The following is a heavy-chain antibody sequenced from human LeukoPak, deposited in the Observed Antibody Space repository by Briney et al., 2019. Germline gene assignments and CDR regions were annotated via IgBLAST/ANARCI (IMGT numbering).Heavy chain of an antibody. D-gene: IGHD3-9*01. CDR1: GGSISSYY. V-gene: IGHV4-59*12. J-gene: IGHJ4*02. CDR3: ARDSGRYFDWFDY. Sequence: SETLSLTCTVSGGSISSYYWSWIRQPPGKGLEWIGYIYYSGSTYYNPSLKSRVTISVDTSKNQFSLKLSSVTAADTAVYYCARDSGRYFDWFDYWGQGTLVTVSS. CDR2: IYYSGST.